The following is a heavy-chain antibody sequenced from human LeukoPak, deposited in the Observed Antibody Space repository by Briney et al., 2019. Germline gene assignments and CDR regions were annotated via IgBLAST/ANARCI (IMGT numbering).Heavy chain of an antibody. D-gene: IGHD6-13*01. V-gene: IGHV3-9*01. Sequence: GGSLRLSCAASGFTFDDYAMHWVRQAPGKGLEWVSGISWNSGSIGYADSVKGRFTISRDNAKNSLYLQMNSLRAEDTAVYYCAKDGPDSSSWYVDYWGQGTLVTVSS. CDR2: ISWNSGSI. J-gene: IGHJ4*02. CDR3: AKDGPDSSSWYVDY. CDR1: GFTFDDYA.